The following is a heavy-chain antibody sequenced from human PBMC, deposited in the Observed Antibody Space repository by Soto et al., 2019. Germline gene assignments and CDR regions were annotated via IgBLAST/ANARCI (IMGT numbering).Heavy chain of an antibody. D-gene: IGHD5-18*01. CDR2: STLAMVT. Sequence: QVQLVQSGAEVKKPGASVKVSCKASGYTFTSYAMHWVRQAPDKGLSGWDGSTLAMVTQNIHRSSRAESASTAYMELSSLRSEDTTVYYCARDPGYSYGYNWGQGTLVTVSS. CDR3: ARDPGYSYGYN. V-gene: IGHV1-3*01. J-gene: IGHJ4*02. CDR1: GYTFTSYA.